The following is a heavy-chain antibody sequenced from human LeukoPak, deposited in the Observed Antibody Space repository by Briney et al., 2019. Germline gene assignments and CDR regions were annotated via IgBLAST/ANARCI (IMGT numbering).Heavy chain of an antibody. D-gene: IGHD6-13*01. V-gene: IGHV4-30-4*01. CDR3: ARDAGGVSSSWYLGY. CDR2: IYYSGST. CDR1: GGSISSADSY. Sequence: SSETLSLTCTVSGGSISSADSYWSWIRQPPGKGLEWIGYIYYSGSTYYNPSLKSRLTISVDTPKNQFSLKLSSVTAADTAIYYCARDAGGVSSSWYLGYWGQGTLATVSS. J-gene: IGHJ4*02.